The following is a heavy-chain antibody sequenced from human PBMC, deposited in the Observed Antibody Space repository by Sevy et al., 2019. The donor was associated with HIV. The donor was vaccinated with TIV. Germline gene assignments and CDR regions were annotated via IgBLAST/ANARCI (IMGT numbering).Heavy chain of an antibody. CDR1: XFTFSNYG. CDR3: AGGGXFNDGSAKWDFDY. J-gene: IGHJ4*02. Sequence: GGSLRLSCAXXXFTFSNYGMHWVRQAPGKGLEWVAVIWNDGSNNYYADSVKGRFTISRDNSKNTLYLQMNSLRAEDTAVXVCAGGGXFNDGSAKWDFDYWGQGTLVTVSS. D-gene: IGHD2-21*02. V-gene: IGHV3-33*01. CDR2: IWNDGSNN.